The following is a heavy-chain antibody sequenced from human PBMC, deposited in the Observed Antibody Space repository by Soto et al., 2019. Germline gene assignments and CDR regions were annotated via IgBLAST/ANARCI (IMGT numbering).Heavy chain of an antibody. V-gene: IGHV3-21*01. CDR2: IISSSSSI. D-gene: IGHD1-1*01. Sequence: GGPLRFSCPTFDSPFSSIPMSWVPPAPGTGLGGVSSIISSSSSISSADSVKGRFTISRDNAKNSLYLQMNSLRAEDTAVYYCARRQHRFYGMDVWGQGTTVTVSS. J-gene: IGHJ6*02. CDR3: ARRQHRFYGMDV. CDR1: DSPFSSIP.